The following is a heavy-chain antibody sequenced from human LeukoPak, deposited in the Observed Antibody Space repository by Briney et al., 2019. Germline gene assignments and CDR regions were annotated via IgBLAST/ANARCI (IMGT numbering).Heavy chain of an antibody. CDR3: ATHHNYSTPG. Sequence: GGSLRLSCAASGFTFSSYSMDWVRQAPGKGLEWVSSISSSSSYIYYADSVKGRFTISRDNAKNSLYLQMNSLRAEDTAVYYCATHHNYSTPGWGQGTLVTVSS. J-gene: IGHJ4*02. D-gene: IGHD6-13*01. V-gene: IGHV3-21*01. CDR2: ISSSSSYI. CDR1: GFTFSSYS.